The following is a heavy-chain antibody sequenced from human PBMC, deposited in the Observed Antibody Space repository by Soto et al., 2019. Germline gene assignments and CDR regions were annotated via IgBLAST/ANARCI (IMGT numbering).Heavy chain of an antibody. D-gene: IGHD5-18*01. CDR2: INSDGST. CDR1: GFLVNSAY. V-gene: IGHV3-53*01. J-gene: IGHJ4*02. CDR3: ARSGYSLAWGY. Sequence: EVQLVESGGGLIPPGGSLRLSCAASGFLVNSAYMTWVRQAPGKGLEWLSMINSDGSTLYAESVKGRFTLSRYNAKNRLHLQMNSLRAEDTAMYYCARSGYSLAWGYWGQRTLGIVTS.